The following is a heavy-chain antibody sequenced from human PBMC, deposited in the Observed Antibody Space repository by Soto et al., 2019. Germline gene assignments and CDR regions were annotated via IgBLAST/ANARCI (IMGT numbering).Heavy chain of an antibody. J-gene: IGHJ5*02. CDR2: ISTSGIST. CDR1: GFTFSSFA. D-gene: IGHD1-26*01. Sequence: GGSLRLSCTASGFTFSSFAMSWVRQAPGKGLKWVSAISTSGISTYYADSVKGRFTISRDNSKNALYLQMNSLRAEDTAVYYCAIPEWELLPTWFDPWGQGTLVTVSS. CDR3: AIPEWELLPTWFDP. V-gene: IGHV3-23*01.